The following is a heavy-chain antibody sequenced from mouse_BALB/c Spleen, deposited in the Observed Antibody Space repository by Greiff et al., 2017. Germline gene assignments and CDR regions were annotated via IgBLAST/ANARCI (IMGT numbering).Heavy chain of an antibody. Sequence: EVKLMESGGGLVKLGGSLKLSCAASGFTFSSYYMSWVRQTPEKRLELVAAINSNGGSTYYPDTVKGRFTISRDNAKNTLYLQMSSLKSEDTALYYCARRDSGAYAMDYWGQGTSVTVSS. J-gene: IGHJ4*01. CDR2: INSNGGST. D-gene: IGHD3-1*01. CDR3: ARRDSGAYAMDY. V-gene: IGHV5-6-2*01. CDR1: GFTFSSYY.